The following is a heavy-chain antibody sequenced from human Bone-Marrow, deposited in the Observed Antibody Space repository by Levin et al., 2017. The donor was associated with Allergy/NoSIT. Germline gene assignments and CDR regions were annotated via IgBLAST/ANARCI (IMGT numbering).Heavy chain of an antibody. CDR1: GFTFSRYS. J-gene: IGHJ4*02. Sequence: GESLKISCAASGFTFSRYSMNWVRQAPGRGLEWVSYISRSSSTISYADSVKGRFTISRDNAKNSLYLQMNSLRDEDTAVYYCARPDCSGTSCDYFFDSWGQGTLVIVSS. D-gene: IGHD2-2*01. V-gene: IGHV3-48*02. CDR3: ARPDCSGTSCDYFFDS. CDR2: ISRSSSTI.